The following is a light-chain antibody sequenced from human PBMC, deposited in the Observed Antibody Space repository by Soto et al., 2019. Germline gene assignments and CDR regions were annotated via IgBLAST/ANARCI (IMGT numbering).Light chain of an antibody. J-gene: IGLJ1*01. CDR1: SSDVGGYNY. CDR2: DVS. CDR3: SSDTSSSTPLYV. V-gene: IGLV2-14*01. Sequence: QSVLTQPASVSGSPGQSITISCTGTSSDVGGYNYVSWYQQHPGKAPKLMIYDVSNRPSGVSNRFSGSKSGNTASLTISGRQAEDEADYYCSSDTSSSTPLYVFGTGTKLTVL.